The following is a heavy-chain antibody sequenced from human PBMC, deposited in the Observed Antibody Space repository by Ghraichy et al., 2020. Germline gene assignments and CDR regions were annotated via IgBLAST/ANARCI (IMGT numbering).Heavy chain of an antibody. CDR1: GFTFTTYA. D-gene: IGHD2-2*01. V-gene: IGHV3-23*01. J-gene: IGHJ6*02. Sequence: GESLNISCAASGFTFTTYAMSWVRQAPGKGLEWVSSISVTSGSTHYGVSVKGRFIISRDNSKNTLYLQMNSLRAEDTAVYYCAKLFPRIVVVPSAGMDVWGQGTTVTVSS. CDR2: ISVTSGST. CDR3: AKLFPRIVVVPSAGMDV.